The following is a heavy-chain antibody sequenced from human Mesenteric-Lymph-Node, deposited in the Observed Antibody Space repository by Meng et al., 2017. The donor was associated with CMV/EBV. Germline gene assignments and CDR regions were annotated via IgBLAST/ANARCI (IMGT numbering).Heavy chain of an antibody. J-gene: IGHJ3*02. V-gene: IGHV3-7*03. Sequence: LSLTCAASGFTFSSYWMSWVRQAPGKGLEWVANIKQDGSEKYYVDSVKGRFTISRDNAKNFLYLQMRSLSTEDTALYYCAKGGFTSSWDDAFDIWGQGAMVTVSS. CDR3: AKGGFTSSWDDAFDI. CDR1: GFTFSSYW. CDR2: IKQDGSEK. D-gene: IGHD2-2*01.